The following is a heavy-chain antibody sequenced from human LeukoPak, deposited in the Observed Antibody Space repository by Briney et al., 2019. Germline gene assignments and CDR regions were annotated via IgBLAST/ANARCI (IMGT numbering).Heavy chain of an antibody. D-gene: IGHD1-14*01. CDR2: IWYDGSDK. J-gene: IGHJ4*02. V-gene: IGHV3-33*01. CDR1: GFTFSSHG. Sequence: GRSPRLSCAASGFTFSSHGMHWVRQAPGKGLEWVAVIWYDGSDKYYADSAKGRFTISRDNSKNTLYLQMNSLRAEDTAVYYCARGFLGHRNCFDYWGQGTLVTVSS. CDR3: ARGFLGHRNCFDY.